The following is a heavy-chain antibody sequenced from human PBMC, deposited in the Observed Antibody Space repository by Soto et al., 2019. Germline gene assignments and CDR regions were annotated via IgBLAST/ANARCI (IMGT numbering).Heavy chain of an antibody. V-gene: IGHV3-21*01. D-gene: IGHD3-22*01. Sequence: GGSLRLSCAASGFTFSSYRMNWVRQAPGKGLEWVSSISSSSSYIYYADSVKGRFTISRDNAKNSLYLQMNSLRAEDTAVYYCARTYYDSSGYDFGDDYWGQGTLVTVSS. J-gene: IGHJ4*02. CDR1: GFTFSSYR. CDR2: ISSSSSYI. CDR3: ARTYYDSSGYDFGDDY.